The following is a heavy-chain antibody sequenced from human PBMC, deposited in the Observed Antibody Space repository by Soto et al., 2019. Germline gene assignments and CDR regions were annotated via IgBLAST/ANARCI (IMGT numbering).Heavy chain of an antibody. CDR1: GGSISSGCYS. Sequence: TSETLSLTCAASGGSISSGCYSWSWIRQPPGKGLEWIGYIYHSGSTYYNPSLKSRVTISVDRSKNQFSLKLSSVTAADTAVYYCARVPGPWGQGTLVTVSS. V-gene: IGHV4-30-2*01. J-gene: IGHJ5*02. CDR3: ARVPGP. CDR2: IYHSGST.